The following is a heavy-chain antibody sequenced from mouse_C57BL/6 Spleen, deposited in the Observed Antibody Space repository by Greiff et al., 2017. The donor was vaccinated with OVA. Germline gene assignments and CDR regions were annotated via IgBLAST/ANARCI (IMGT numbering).Heavy chain of an antibody. V-gene: IGHV5-6*01. CDR3: ARLGDYYGSSYAMDN. D-gene: IGHD1-1*01. J-gene: IGHJ4*01. Sequence: EVQGVESGGDLVKPGGSLKLSCAASGFTFSSYGMSWVRQTPDKRLAWVATISSGGSYTYYPDSVKGRFPISRDNAKNTLYLQMRSLKSEDTAMYYCARLGDYYGSSYAMDNWGQGTSVTVSS. CDR2: ISSGGSYT. CDR1: GFTFSSYG.